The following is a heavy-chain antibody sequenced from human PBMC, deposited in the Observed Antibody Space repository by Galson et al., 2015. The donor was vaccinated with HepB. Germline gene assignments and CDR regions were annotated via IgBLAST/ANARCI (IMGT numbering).Heavy chain of an antibody. D-gene: IGHD3-3*01. V-gene: IGHV1-2*06. Sequence: SVKVSCKASGFTFSDFYMHWVRQSPGQGLQWMGRINPKSGIAVYAESFQGRVAMTADTSKSTAYMELSWLTFDDTAVYYCSRASLFWNNREIDAFDVWGPRTIVTVSS. J-gene: IGHJ3*01. CDR2: INPKSGIA. CDR1: GFTFSDFY. CDR3: SRASLFWNNREIDAFDV.